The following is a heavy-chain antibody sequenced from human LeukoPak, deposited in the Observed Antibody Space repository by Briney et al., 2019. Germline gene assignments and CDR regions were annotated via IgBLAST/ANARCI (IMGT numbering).Heavy chain of an antibody. CDR2: INQDGSEK. Sequence: GGSLRLSCAVSGFPFSTFWMSWVRQAPGKGLEWVANINQDGSEKYYVDSVKGRFTISRDNAKNSLYLQMNSLRAEDTAVYYCARVTTNIVVVPAANYYYYHYMDVWGKGTTVTVSS. V-gene: IGHV3-7*01. J-gene: IGHJ6*03. D-gene: IGHD2-2*01. CDR3: ARVTTNIVVVPAANYYYYHYMDV. CDR1: GFPFSTFW.